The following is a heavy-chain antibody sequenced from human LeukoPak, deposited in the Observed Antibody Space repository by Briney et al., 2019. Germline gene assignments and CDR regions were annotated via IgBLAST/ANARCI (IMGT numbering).Heavy chain of an antibody. D-gene: IGHD1-26*01. V-gene: IGHV3-11*04. Sequence: GGSLRLSCAASGFTFSDYYMSWIRQAPGKGLEWVSYISSSGSTIYYADSVKGRFTISRDNSKNTLYLQMNSLRAEDTAVYYCAKGTSGSYLDYWGQGTLVTVSS. CDR2: ISSSGSTI. J-gene: IGHJ4*02. CDR1: GFTFSDYY. CDR3: AKGTSGSYLDY.